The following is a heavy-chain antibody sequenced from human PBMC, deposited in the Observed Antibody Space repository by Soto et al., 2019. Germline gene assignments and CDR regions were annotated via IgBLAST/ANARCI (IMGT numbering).Heavy chain of an antibody. J-gene: IGHJ4*02. CDR2: IYYGGSS. Sequence: QLQLQESGPGLVKPSETLSLTCTVSGVSISSSSYYWGWFRQPPGKGLEWIGTIYYGGSSYSNPSLKSRVTISLDTSKNQFSLTLTSVTAVDTAVYYCARHGSYWGQGTLVTVSS. V-gene: IGHV4-39*01. CDR3: ARHGSY. CDR1: GVSISSSSYY.